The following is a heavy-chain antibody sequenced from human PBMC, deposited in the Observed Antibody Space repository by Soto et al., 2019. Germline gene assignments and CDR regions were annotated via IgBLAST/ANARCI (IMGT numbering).Heavy chain of an antibody. CDR3: ASKFGESRGMDV. V-gene: IGHV4-34*01. CDR2: INHSGST. CDR1: GGSFSGYY. Sequence: PSETLSLTCAVYGGSFSGYYWSWIRQPPGEGLEWIGEINHSGSTNYNPSLKSRVTISVDTSKNQFSLKLSSVTAADTAVYYCASKFGESRGMDVWGQGTTVTVSS. D-gene: IGHD3-10*01. J-gene: IGHJ6*02.